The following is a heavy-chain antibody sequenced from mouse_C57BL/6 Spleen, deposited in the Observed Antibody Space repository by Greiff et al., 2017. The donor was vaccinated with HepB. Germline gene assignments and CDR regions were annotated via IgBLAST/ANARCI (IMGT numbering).Heavy chain of an antibody. J-gene: IGHJ4*01. D-gene: IGHD1-1*01. CDR1: GFTFSSYG. V-gene: IGHV5-6*01. Sequence: EVQGVESGGDLVKPGGSLKLSCAASGFTFSSYGMSWVRQTPDKRLEWVATISSGGSYTYYPDSVKGRFTISRENAKNTLYLQMSSLKSEDTAMYYCARDGDIRFYYAMDYWGQGTSVTVSS. CDR2: ISSGGSYT. CDR3: ARDGDIRFYYAMDY.